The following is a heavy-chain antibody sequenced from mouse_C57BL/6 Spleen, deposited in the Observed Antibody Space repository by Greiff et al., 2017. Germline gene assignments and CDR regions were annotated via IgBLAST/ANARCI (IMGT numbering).Heavy chain of an antibody. J-gene: IGHJ1*03. V-gene: IGHV1-59*01. CDR1: GYTFTSYW. CDR3: ARAYGSSYWYFDV. CDR2: IDPSDSYT. D-gene: IGHD1-1*01. Sequence: QVQLQQPGAELVRPGTSVKLSCKASGYTFTSYWMHWVKQRPGQGLEWIGVIDPSDSYTNYNQKFKGKATLTVDTSSSTAYMQLSSLTSEDSAVYYGARAYGSSYWYFDVWGTGTTVTVSS.